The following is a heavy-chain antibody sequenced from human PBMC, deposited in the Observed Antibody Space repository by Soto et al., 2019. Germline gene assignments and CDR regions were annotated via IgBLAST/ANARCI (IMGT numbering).Heavy chain of an antibody. CDR1: GFTFSSYA. Sequence: QVQLVESGGGVVQPGRSLRLSCAASGFTFSSYAMHWVRQAPGKGLEWVAVISYDGSNKYYADSVKGRFTISRDNSKNTLYLQMNSLRAEDTAVYYCARDALNCSGGSCYPNFDYWGTGSLVTVSS. CDR2: ISYDGSNK. CDR3: ARDALNCSGGSCYPNFDY. D-gene: IGHD2-15*01. V-gene: IGHV3-30-3*01. J-gene: IGHJ4*02.